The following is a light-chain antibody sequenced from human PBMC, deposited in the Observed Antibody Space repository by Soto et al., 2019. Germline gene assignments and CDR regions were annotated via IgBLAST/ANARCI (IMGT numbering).Light chain of an antibody. CDR1: QSVGSN. Sequence: EIVLTQSPGTLSLSLGDRATLSCRASQSVGSNLAWYHQRPGQAPRLLIYDASTRAPGIPARFSGSGSGTDFTLTISRLEPEDFAVYYCQQYGSSGTFGQGTKVDIK. CDR3: QQYGSSGT. CDR2: DAS. J-gene: IGKJ1*01. V-gene: IGKV3-20*01.